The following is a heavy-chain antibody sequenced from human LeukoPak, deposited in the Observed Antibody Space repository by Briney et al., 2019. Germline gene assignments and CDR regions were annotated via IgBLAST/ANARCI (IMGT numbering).Heavy chain of an antibody. J-gene: IGHJ5*02. Sequence: ASVRVSCKTSGYSFTDYYIHWVRQAPGQGLEWIGWINTKSGRTSSARKFQCRVTMTRDPSITTVYMDMAWLTSDDTAIYFCARADFIDAGPYLIGPWGQGTLVTVYS. CDR2: INTKSGRT. CDR1: GYSFTDYY. V-gene: IGHV1-2*02. CDR3: ARADFIDAGPYLIGP. D-gene: IGHD3-3*01.